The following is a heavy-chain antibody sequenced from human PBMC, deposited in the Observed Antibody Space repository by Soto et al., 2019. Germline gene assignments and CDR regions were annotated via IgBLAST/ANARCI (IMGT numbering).Heavy chain of an antibody. CDR3: AGNYYYYGMDV. V-gene: IGHV1-46*03. CDR1: GYTFTSYD. Sequence: GASVKVSCKASGYTFTSYDINWVRQAPGQGLEWMGIINPSGGSTSYAQKFQGRVTMTRDTSTSTVYMELSSLRSEDTAVYYCAGNYYYYGMDVWGQGTTVTVSS. J-gene: IGHJ6*02. CDR2: INPSGGST.